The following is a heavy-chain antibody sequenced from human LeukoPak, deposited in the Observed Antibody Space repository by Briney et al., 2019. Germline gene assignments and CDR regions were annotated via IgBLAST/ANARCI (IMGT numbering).Heavy chain of an antibody. J-gene: IGHJ4*02. CDR3: ARVTYVDDMLYQYFDY. D-gene: IGHD4-17*01. V-gene: IGHV4-38-2*01. CDR1: SYSISSGSY. CDR2: IFHSGDS. Sequence: SETLSLTCAVSSYSISSGSYWGWIRQSPGKGLEWVGSIFHSGDSYYNPSLKSRLTMSVDTSKNQFSLKLTSVTAADTALYYCARVTYVDDMLYQYFDYWGQGILVTVSS.